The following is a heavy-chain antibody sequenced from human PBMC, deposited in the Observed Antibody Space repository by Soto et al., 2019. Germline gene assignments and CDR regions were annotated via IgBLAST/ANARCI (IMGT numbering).Heavy chain of an antibody. J-gene: IGHJ4*02. CDR3: AGMITFGGASFFDY. CDR2: IYHSGST. D-gene: IGHD3-16*01. CDR1: GGSISSGGYS. V-gene: IGHV4-30-2*01. Sequence: QLQLQESGSGLVKPSQTLSLTCAVSGGSISSGGYSWSWIRQPPGKGLEWIGYIYHSGSTYYNPSLKSRVTISVDRSKNQFSLKLSSVTAADTAVYSCAGMITFGGASFFDYWGQGTLVTVSS.